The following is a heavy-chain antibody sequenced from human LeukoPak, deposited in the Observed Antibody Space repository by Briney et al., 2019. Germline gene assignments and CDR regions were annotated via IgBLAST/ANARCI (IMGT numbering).Heavy chain of an antibody. J-gene: IGHJ4*02. CDR1: GFTLSTYE. CDR3: ARRDFYDTTGYLFDY. D-gene: IGHD3-22*01. Sequence: GGSLRLSCAASGFTLSTYEMNWVRQAPGKGLDWVSYITTSGITMSYADSVKGRFTISRDNAKNSLYLQMNGLRAEDTAVYYCARRDFYDTTGYLFDYWGQGTLVTVSS. CDR2: ITTSGITM. V-gene: IGHV3-48*03.